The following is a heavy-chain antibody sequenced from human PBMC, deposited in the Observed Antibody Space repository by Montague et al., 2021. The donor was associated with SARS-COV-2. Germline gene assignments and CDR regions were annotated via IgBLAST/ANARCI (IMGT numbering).Heavy chain of an antibody. CDR3: ARDSEYSIDY. D-gene: IGHD6-6*01. Sequence: CAISGDSVSSNTVAWNWFRQSPSRGLEWLGRTYYRSNGYNDYAVSMQSRVTINPDTSKNQFSLHVNSVTPGDTAVYYCARDSEYSIDYWGLGLLVTVSS. CDR1: GDSVSSNTVA. J-gene: IGHJ4*02. V-gene: IGHV6-1*01. CDR2: TYYRSNGYN.